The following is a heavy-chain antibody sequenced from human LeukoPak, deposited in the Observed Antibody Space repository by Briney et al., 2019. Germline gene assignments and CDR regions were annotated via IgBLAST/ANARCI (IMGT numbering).Heavy chain of an antibody. CDR1: GYSFINFW. D-gene: IGHD3-16*02. Sequence: PGESLKISCKGSGYSFINFWIGWVRQMPGKGLEWMGIMYPGDSDTRYSPSFQGQVTISADKSISTAYLQWSSLKASDTAMYYCARHMITFGGVIATSYDYWGQGTLVTVSS. J-gene: IGHJ4*02. V-gene: IGHV5-51*01. CDR2: MYPGDSDT. CDR3: ARHMITFGGVIATSYDY.